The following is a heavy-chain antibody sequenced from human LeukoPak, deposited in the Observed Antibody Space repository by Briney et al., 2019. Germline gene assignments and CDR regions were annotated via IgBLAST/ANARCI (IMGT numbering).Heavy chain of an antibody. CDR2: IYTSGST. CDR3: ARSHSSGYYYGY. V-gene: IGHV4-61*02. CDR1: GGSISSGSYY. D-gene: IGHD3-22*01. Sequence: PSETLSLTCTVSGGSISSGSYYWSWIRQPAGKGLEWIGRIYTSGSTNYNPSHKSRVTISVDTSKNQFSLKLSSVTAADTAVYYCARSHSSGYYYGYWGQGTLVTVSS. J-gene: IGHJ4*02.